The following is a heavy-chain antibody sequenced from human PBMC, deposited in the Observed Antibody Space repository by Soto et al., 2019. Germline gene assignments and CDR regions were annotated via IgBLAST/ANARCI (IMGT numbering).Heavy chain of an antibody. CDR2: INHSGST. J-gene: IGHJ4*02. CDR3: ARDKITGLFDY. D-gene: IGHD2-8*02. V-gene: IGHV4-34*01. Sequence: PSETLSLTCGVYGVSFSCYYLTWIRQPPGTGLEWIGEINHSGSTNYNPSLKSRVTISVDTSKNQFSLKLTSVTAADTAVYYCARDKITGLFDYWGQGTLVTVSS. CDR1: GVSFSCYY.